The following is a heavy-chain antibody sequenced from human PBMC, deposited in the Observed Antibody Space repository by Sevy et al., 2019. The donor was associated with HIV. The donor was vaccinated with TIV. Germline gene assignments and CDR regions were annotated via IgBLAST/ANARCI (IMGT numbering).Heavy chain of an antibody. D-gene: IGHD1-1*01. Sequence: GGSLRLSCEVPGFSFNSYSFNWVRQAPGKGLEWISYITSSSHITYYAESVQGRVTISRDNVKKSLYLQMNSLRVEDTAIYYCVRGTGIRNLYYFDHWGQGTLVTVSS. CDR2: ITSSSHIT. V-gene: IGHV3-48*01. CDR1: GFSFNSYS. J-gene: IGHJ4*02. CDR3: VRGTGIRNLYYFDH.